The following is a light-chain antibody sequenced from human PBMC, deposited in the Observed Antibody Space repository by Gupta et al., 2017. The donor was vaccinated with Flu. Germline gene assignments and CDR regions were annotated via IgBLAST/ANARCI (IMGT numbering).Light chain of an antibody. V-gene: IGKV1-6*01. CDR1: QGSRDD. CDR2: GAS. Sequence: PSSLSASVGDIVTITCRASQGSRDDVGWYQQKPVKAPKILIYGASTLQSGVPSRFSGSGSGTDFTLTISSLQPEDFATYYCLQDDSYPRTFGQGTKLEIK. CDR3: LQDDSYPRT. J-gene: IGKJ2*02.